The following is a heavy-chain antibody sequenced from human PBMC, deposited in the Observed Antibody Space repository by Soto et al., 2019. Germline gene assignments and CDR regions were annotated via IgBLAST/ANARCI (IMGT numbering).Heavy chain of an antibody. D-gene: IGHD6-19*01. CDR2: IRRKANSYTT. Sequence: EVQLVESGGGLVQPGGSLRLSCAASGLIFSDYHMDWVRQAPGKGLEWVGRIRRKANSYTTEYAASVKGRFTISRDDSKNXLXLQMNSLKSEDTAVYYCAMLGGWSGGSSGMDVWGQGTTVTVSS. CDR3: AMLGGWSGGSSGMDV. V-gene: IGHV3-72*01. J-gene: IGHJ6*02. CDR1: GLIFSDYH.